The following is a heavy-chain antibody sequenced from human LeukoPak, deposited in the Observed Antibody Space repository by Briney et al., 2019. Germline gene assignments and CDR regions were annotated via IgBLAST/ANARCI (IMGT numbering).Heavy chain of an antibody. D-gene: IGHD6-19*01. CDR3: ARGCSSGWHYYFDY. J-gene: IGHJ4*02. V-gene: IGHV4-59*01. CDR2: IYSSGRT. Sequence: SETLSLTCTVSGGSISTYYWSWIRQPPGKGLEWIGYIYSSGRTNYSPSLKSRVPISVAMSKNQFSLKLTSVTAADTAVYYCARGCSSGWHYYFDYWGQGTLVTVSS. CDR1: GGSISTYY.